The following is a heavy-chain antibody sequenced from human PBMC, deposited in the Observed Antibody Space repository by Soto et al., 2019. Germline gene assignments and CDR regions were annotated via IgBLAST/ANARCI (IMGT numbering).Heavy chain of an antibody. Sequence: SSVKVSCKASGYTFTRYDINWVRHATGQGLEWMGWMNPNSGNTGYAQKFQGRVTMTRNTSISTAHMELSSLRSEGTAVYYCAQSPQWLGPYNWFDPWGQGTLVTVSS. CDR2: MNPNSGNT. CDR1: GYTFTRYD. D-gene: IGHD6-19*01. CDR3: AQSPQWLGPYNWFDP. J-gene: IGHJ5*02. V-gene: IGHV1-8*01.